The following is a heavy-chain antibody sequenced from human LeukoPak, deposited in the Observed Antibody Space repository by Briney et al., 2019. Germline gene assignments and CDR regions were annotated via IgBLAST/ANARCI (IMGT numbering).Heavy chain of an antibody. Sequence: SVKVSCKASGYTFTSYYMHWVRQAPGQGLEWMGIINPSGGSTSYAQKFQGRVTMTRDTSTSTVYMELSSLRSEDTAVYYCAREGGYYYDSSGYYSYWGQGTLVTVSS. D-gene: IGHD3-22*01. V-gene: IGHV1-46*01. CDR2: INPSGGST. J-gene: IGHJ4*02. CDR3: AREGGYYYDSSGYYSY. CDR1: GYTFTSYY.